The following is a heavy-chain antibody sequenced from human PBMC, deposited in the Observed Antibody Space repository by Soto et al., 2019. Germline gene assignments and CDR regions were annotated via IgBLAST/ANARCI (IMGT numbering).Heavy chain of an antibody. CDR3: AESYYDSGGYYRPFFDY. Sequence: GGSLRLSCAASGFTFSTSAMNWVRQAPGKGLEWVSTISGSDGSTYYADSVKGRFTISRDNSKNTLYLQLNSLRAEDTAVYYCAESYYDSGGYYRPFFDYWGQGTLVTVSS. CDR2: ISGSDGST. D-gene: IGHD3-22*01. J-gene: IGHJ4*02. CDR1: GFTFSTSA. V-gene: IGHV3-23*01.